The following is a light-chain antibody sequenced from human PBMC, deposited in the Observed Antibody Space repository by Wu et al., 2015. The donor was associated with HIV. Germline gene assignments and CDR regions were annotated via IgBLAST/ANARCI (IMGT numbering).Light chain of an antibody. CDR1: QTITSSS. Sequence: IVLTQSPGTLSLFPGERVTLSCRASQTITSSSLVWYQWKPGQAPRLLIYGASSRATGIPGRFSGSGSGTDFTLTINRLEPEDFAVYFCLQYTSSPPSYTFGQGTKLEIK. V-gene: IGKV3-20*01. J-gene: IGKJ2*01. CDR2: GAS. CDR3: LQYTSSPPSYT.